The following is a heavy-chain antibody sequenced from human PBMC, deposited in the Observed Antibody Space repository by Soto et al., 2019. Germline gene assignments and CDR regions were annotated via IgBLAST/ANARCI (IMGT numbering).Heavy chain of an antibody. D-gene: IGHD6-19*01. CDR1: GFTFSSYW. CDR3: ASPYMYSSGLYFYGMDV. J-gene: IGHJ6*02. Sequence: EVQLVESGGGLVQPGGSLRLSCAASGFTFSSYWMHWVRQAPGKGLVWVSRINSDGSSTSYADSVKGRFTISRDNATTTVYLQMNSLRAEDTAVYYCASPYMYSSGLYFYGMDVWCQRTTVTVSS. V-gene: IGHV3-74*01. CDR2: INSDGSST.